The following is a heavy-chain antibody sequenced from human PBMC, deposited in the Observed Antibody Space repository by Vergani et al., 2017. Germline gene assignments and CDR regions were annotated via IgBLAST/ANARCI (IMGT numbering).Heavy chain of an antibody. J-gene: IGHJ6*02. V-gene: IGHV1-69*12. CDR2: IIPIFGTA. D-gene: IGHD2-2*01. Sequence: QVQLLQSGAAVRKPGSSVKVSCKASGGTFSSYAISWVRQAPGQGLEWMGGIIPIFGTANYAQKFQGRVTITADESTSTAYMELSSLRSEDTAVYYCAKTNKTLYQLLHGYYYGMDVWGQGTTVTVSS. CDR1: GGTFSSYA. CDR3: AKTNKTLYQLLHGYYYGMDV.